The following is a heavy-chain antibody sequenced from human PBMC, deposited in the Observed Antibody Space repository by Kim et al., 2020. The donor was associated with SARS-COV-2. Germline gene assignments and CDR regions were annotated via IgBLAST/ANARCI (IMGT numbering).Heavy chain of an antibody. V-gene: IGHV1-69*13. J-gene: IGHJ3*02. D-gene: IGHD3-9*01. CDR3: AGEGGDYDILTGIIRGDAFDI. CDR1: GGTFSSYA. Sequence: SVKVSCKASGGTFSSYAISWVRQAPGQGLEWMGGIIPIFGTANYAQKFQGRVTITADESTSTAYMELSSLRSEDTAVYYCAGEGGDYDILTGIIRGDAFDIWGQGTMVTVSS. CDR2: IIPIFGTA.